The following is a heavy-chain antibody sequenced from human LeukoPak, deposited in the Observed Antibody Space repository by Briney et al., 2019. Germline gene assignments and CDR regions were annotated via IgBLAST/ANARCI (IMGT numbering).Heavy chain of an antibody. CDR1: GYSFTSNY. CDR3: ARGSLSYYDSSGYYSHAFDI. J-gene: IGHJ3*02. V-gene: IGHV1-46*01. CDR2: IYPRDGST. D-gene: IGHD3-22*01. Sequence: GASVKVSCKASGYSFTSNYIHWVRQAPGQGLEWMGMIYPRDGSTSYAQKFQGRVTITADESTSTAYMELSSLRSEDTAVYYCARGSLSYYDSSGYYSHAFDIWGQGTMVTVSS.